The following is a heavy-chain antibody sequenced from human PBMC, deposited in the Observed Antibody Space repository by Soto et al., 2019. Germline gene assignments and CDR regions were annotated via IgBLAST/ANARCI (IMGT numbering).Heavy chain of an antibody. CDR2: FTPVFGTT. CDR3: ARCGMDVVVANKCAVDV. CDR1: ADTVSKYA. Sequence: QVQLVQSGAEVKKPGSSVKVSCKASADTVSKYAISWVRQAPGQGLEWMGGFTPVFGTTNYAQKFQDRVTITADESTGTASMELNSLKSEDTAVYWCARCGMDVVVANKCAVDVWGQGTKVIVSS. V-gene: IGHV1-69*01. J-gene: IGHJ3*01. D-gene: IGHD2-21*01.